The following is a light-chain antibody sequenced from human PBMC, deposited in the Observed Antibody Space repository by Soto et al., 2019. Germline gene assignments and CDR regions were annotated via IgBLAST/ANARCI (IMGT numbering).Light chain of an antibody. CDR2: EVS. J-gene: IGLJ2*01. CDR3: SSYTSSSTRSVV. V-gene: IGLV2-14*01. CDR1: SSDVGGYNY. Sequence: QSALTQPASVSGSPGQSITISCTGPSSDVGGYNYVSWYQQHPGKAPKLMIYEVSNRPSGVSNRFSGSKSGNTASLTISGLQAEDDADYYCSSYTSSSTRSVVFGGGTQLTVL.